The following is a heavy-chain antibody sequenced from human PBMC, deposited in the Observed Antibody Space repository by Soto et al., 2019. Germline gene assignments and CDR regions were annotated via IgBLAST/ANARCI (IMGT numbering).Heavy chain of an antibody. J-gene: IGHJ4*02. CDR2: IYYSGST. D-gene: IGHD3-3*01. CDR3: ARDVSFWSGYKYYFDY. CDR1: GGSISSYY. Sequence: SETLSLTCTVSGGSISSYYWSWIRQPPGKGLEWIGYIYYSGSTNYNPSLKSRVTISVDTSKNQFSLKLSSVTAADTAVYYCARDVSFWSGYKYYFDYWGQGTLVTVSS. V-gene: IGHV4-59*01.